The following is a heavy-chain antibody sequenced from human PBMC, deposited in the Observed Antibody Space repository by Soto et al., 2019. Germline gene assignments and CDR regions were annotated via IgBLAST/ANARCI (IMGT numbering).Heavy chain of an antibody. J-gene: IGHJ6*02. CDR1: GGSISSSNW. CDR3: ASVRGGYYYAMDV. D-gene: IGHD3-10*02. CDR2: IYHSGST. Sequence: QVQLQESGPGLVKPSGTLSLTCAVSGGSISSSNWWSWVRQPPGKGLEWIGEIYHSGSTNYNPSLKRRVTISVHKSKKHFSLELSSVTAADTAVYYCASVRGGYYYAMDVWGPGTTVTVSS. V-gene: IGHV4-4*02.